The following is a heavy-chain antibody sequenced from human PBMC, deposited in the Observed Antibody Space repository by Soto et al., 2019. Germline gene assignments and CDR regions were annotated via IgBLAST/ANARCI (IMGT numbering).Heavy chain of an antibody. Sequence: QVQLVQSGAEEKKPGASVKVSCKASGYTFTSYAMHWVRQAPGQRLEWMGWINAGNGNTKYSQKFQGRVTITRDTSASTACMELSSLRSEDTAVYYCARERRLGYCISTSCYSGYYYGMDVWGQGTTVTVSS. D-gene: IGHD2-2*01. CDR1: GYTFTSYA. J-gene: IGHJ6*02. CDR2: INAGNGNT. V-gene: IGHV1-3*05. CDR3: ARERRLGYCISTSCYSGYYYGMDV.